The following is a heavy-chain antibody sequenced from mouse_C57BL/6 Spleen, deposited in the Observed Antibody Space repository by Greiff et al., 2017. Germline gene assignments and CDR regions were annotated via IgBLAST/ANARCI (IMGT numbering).Heavy chain of an antibody. Sequence: EVQLQQSGPELVKPGASVKISCKASGYTFTDYYMNWVKQSHGKSLEWIGDINPNNGGTSYNQKFKGKATLTVDKSSSTAYMELRSLTSEDSAVYYCARGNIYYYGRNYFDYWGQGTTLTVSS. CDR2: INPNNGGT. CDR1: GYTFTDYY. D-gene: IGHD1-1*01. V-gene: IGHV1-26*01. CDR3: ARGNIYYYGRNYFDY. J-gene: IGHJ2*01.